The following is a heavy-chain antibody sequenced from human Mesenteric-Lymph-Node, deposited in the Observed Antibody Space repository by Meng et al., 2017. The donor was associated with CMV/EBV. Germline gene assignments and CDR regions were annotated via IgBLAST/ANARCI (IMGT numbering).Heavy chain of an antibody. CDR1: SFSLCLSC. CDR2: IFSSGSP. V-gene: IGHV4-61*01. Sequence: SFSLCLSCWCLLRQPPGHVLAWLGFIFSSGSPSYLPSLKSRVTISLDTSHNQFSLKLSSVTAADTAVYYCARDGLASRPYVGIDYWGQGTLVTVSS. D-gene: IGHD6-6*01. CDR3: ARDGLASRPYVGIDY. J-gene: IGHJ4*02.